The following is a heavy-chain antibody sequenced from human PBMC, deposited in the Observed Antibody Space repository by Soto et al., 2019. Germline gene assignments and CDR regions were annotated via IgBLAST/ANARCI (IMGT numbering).Heavy chain of an antibody. Sequence: ASVKVSCKVSGYTLTELSMHWVRQAPGKGLEWMGGFDPEDGETIYAQKFQGRVTMTEETSTDTAYMELSSLRSEDTAVYYCATDKRGYSYGLFQYFDYWGQGTLVTVSS. CDR2: FDPEDGET. V-gene: IGHV1-24*01. CDR3: ATDKRGYSYGLFQYFDY. CDR1: GYTLTELS. J-gene: IGHJ4*02. D-gene: IGHD5-18*01.